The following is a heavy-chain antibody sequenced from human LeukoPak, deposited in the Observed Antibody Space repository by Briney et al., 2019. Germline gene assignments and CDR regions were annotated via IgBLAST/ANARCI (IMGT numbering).Heavy chain of an antibody. CDR1: GFTFSTSW. Sequence: GGSLRLSCATSGFTFSTSWMHWVRQAPGKGLVWVSRINTDGNTRDYADSVKGRFTISRDNAKNTLYLQMNSLRAEDTAVYYCARDSKYYDSSGYLRGGLDYWGQGTLVTVSS. CDR2: INTDGNTR. CDR3: ARDSKYYDSSGYLRGGLDY. V-gene: IGHV3-74*01. J-gene: IGHJ4*02. D-gene: IGHD3-22*01.